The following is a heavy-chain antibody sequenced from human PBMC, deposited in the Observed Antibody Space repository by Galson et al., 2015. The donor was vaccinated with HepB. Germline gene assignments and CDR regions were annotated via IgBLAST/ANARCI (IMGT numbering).Heavy chain of an antibody. D-gene: IGHD2-2*03. Sequence: SVKVSCKASGYTFTGYYMHWVRQAPGQGLEWMGRINPNSGGTNYAQKFQGRVTMTRDTSISTAYMELSRLRSDDTAVYYCARDGYCSSTSCMGTGFDPWGQGTLVTVSS. CDR3: ARDGYCSSTSCMGTGFDP. V-gene: IGHV1-2*06. CDR2: INPNSGGT. J-gene: IGHJ5*02. CDR1: GYTFTGYY.